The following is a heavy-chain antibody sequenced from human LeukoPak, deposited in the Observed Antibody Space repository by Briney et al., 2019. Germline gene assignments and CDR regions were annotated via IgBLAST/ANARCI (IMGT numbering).Heavy chain of an antibody. CDR3: ARHHANYYDSSGYYFKAYYYFDY. V-gene: IGHV4-59*08. Sequence: SETLSLTCTVSGRSISSYYASWIRQPPGKGLGWIGYIYYSGSTNYNPSLKSRVTISVDTSKNQFSLKLSSVTAADTAVYYCARHHANYYDSSGYYFKAYYYFDYWGQGTLVTVSS. CDR2: IYYSGST. CDR1: GRSISSYY. J-gene: IGHJ4*02. D-gene: IGHD3-22*01.